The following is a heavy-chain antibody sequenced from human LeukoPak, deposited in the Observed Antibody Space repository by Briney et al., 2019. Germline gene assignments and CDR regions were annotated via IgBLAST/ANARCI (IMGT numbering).Heavy chain of an antibody. D-gene: IGHD1-26*01. CDR1: GGSFSVYY. V-gene: IGHV4-34*01. J-gene: IGHJ4*02. CDR3: ASLLLSGRDY. Sequence: SETLSLTCAVYGGSFSVYYWSWIRQPPGKGLEWIGEINHSGSTNYNPSLKSRVTISVDTSKNQFSLKLSSVTAADTAVYYCASLLLSGRDYWGQGTLVTVSS. CDR2: INHSGST.